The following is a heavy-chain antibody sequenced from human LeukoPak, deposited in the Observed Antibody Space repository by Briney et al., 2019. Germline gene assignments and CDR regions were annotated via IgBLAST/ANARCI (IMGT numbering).Heavy chain of an antibody. CDR1: GFTFSSYA. CDR3: AKLWLSRPTDESPF. Sequence: PGGSLRLSCTASGFTFSSYAMSWVRQAPGKGLEWVSAISSSGGSTYYADSVKGRFTISRDNSKNTLYLQMNSLRAEDTAVYYCAKLWLSRPTDESPFWGQETLVTVSS. J-gene: IGHJ4*02. V-gene: IGHV3-23*01. D-gene: IGHD6-19*01. CDR2: ISSSGGST.